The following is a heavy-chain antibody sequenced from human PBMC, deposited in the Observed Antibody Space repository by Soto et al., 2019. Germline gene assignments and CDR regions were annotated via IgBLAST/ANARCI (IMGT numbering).Heavy chain of an antibody. CDR3: TKVAISAYYYYHYGMDV. CDR2: ISYDGSNK. CDR1: GFTFSSYG. V-gene: IGHV3-30*18. J-gene: IGHJ6*02. D-gene: IGHD2-21*01. Sequence: QVQLVESGGGVVQPGRSLRLSCAASGFTFSSYGMHWVRQAAGKGPEWVAVISYDGSNKHYADSAKGRFTISRDNSKNMLYLQTHSVSPEDTAVSYCTKVAISAYYYYHYGMDVWGQGTTVIVS.